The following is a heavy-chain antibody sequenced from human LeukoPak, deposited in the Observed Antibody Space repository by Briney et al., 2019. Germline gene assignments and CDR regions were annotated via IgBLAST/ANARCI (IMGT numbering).Heavy chain of an antibody. D-gene: IGHD6-19*01. CDR2: ISWNSGSI. V-gene: IGHV3-9*01. J-gene: IGHJ4*02. Sequence: PGRSLGLSCAASGFTFDDYAMHWVRQAPGKGLEWVSGISWNSGSIGYADSVKGRFTISRDNAKNSLYLQMNSLRAEDTALYYCAKDIGIAVAGTFDYWGQGTLVTVSS. CDR1: GFTFDDYA. CDR3: AKDIGIAVAGTFDY.